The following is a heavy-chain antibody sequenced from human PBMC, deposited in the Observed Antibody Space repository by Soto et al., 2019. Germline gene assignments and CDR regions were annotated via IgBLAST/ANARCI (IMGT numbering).Heavy chain of an antibody. Sequence: QVQLQESGPGLVKPSETLSLTCTVSGGSISSYYWSWIRQPPGKGLEWIGYIYYSGSTNYNPSLQSRVTISVDTSKSQFSLVLSSVTAADTAVYYCARRWGDAFDFWGQGTMVTVSS. D-gene: IGHD3-16*01. V-gene: IGHV4-59*08. CDR3: ARRWGDAFDF. CDR2: IYYSGST. J-gene: IGHJ3*01. CDR1: GGSISSYY.